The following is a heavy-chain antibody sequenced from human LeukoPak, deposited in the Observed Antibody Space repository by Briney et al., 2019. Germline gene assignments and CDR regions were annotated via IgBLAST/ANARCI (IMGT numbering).Heavy chain of an antibody. J-gene: IGHJ6*02. V-gene: IGHV1-18*01. Sequence: GASVKVPCKASGYTFTSYGISWVRQAPGQGLEWMGWISAYNGNTNYAQKLQGRVTMTTDTSTSTAYMELRSLRSDDTAVYYCARVRETYYYDSNGMDVWGQGTTVTVSS. CDR1: GYTFTSYG. CDR2: ISAYNGNT. CDR3: ARVRETYYYDSNGMDV. D-gene: IGHD3-22*01.